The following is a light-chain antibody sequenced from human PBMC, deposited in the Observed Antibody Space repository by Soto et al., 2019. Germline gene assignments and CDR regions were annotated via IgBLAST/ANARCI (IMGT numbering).Light chain of an antibody. Sequence: ETVMTQSPATLSVCPGKRASLSCRASRTVSSNLAWYQQKPGQAPRLLIYGASTRATGIPARFSGGGSGTEFTLTISSLQSEDAAVYHCQQYYNWSPLTFGGGTKVEIK. CDR3: QQYYNWSPLT. CDR1: RTVSSN. V-gene: IGKV3-15*01. J-gene: IGKJ4*01. CDR2: GAS.